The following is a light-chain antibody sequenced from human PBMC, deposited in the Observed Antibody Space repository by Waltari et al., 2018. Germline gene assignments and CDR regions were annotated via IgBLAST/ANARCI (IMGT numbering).Light chain of an antibody. CDR2: DPF. V-gene: IGKV3-20*01. CDR1: QSVNSNY. CDR3: QQYGPSPWT. J-gene: IGKJ1*01. Sequence: EVVLTQYPGTLSLSPGERATLSCRASQSVNSNYLAWYQQRPDQAPRLLMSDPFTRATGIPDRFRGSGSGTDFTLTITRLEPEDFAVYFCQQYGPSPWTFGQGTRVEFK.